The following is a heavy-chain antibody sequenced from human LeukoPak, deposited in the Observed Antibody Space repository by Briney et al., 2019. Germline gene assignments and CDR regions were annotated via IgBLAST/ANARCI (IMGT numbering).Heavy chain of an antibody. CDR3: ASYMMADAFDI. V-gene: IGHV3-30*03. Sequence: RPGGSLRLSCAASGFSFSNYGVHWVRQAPGKGLEWVAVISFDGSKKYYADSVKGRFTISRDNSKNTLYLQMNSLRAEDTAMYYCASYMMADAFDIWGQGTMVTVSS. CDR1: GFSFSNYG. CDR2: ISFDGSKK. D-gene: IGHD3-16*01. J-gene: IGHJ3*02.